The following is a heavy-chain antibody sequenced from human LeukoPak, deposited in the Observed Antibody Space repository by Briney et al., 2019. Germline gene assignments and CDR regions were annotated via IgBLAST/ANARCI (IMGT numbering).Heavy chain of an antibody. Sequence: GASVKVSCKASGGTFSSYAISWVRQAPGQGLEWMGRIIPILGIANYAQKFQGRATITADKSTSAAYMELSSLRSEDTAVYYCARDTTRRSQGWGQGTLVTVSS. CDR1: GGTFSSYA. J-gene: IGHJ4*02. CDR2: IIPILGIA. D-gene: IGHD1-1*01. V-gene: IGHV1-69*04. CDR3: ARDTTRRSQG.